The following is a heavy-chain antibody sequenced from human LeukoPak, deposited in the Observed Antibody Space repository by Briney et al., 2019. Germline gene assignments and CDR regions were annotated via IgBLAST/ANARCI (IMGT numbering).Heavy chain of an antibody. Sequence: PSETLSLNCAVSGYSISSGYYWGWTRQPPGKGLEWIGSIFPSGSTSYNPSLKSRVTMSVDMSKNQFSLKRRSVTAADTAVYYCARHSGTLVGANEVNNWLDPWGQGTLVTVSS. V-gene: IGHV4-38-2*01. D-gene: IGHD1-26*01. J-gene: IGHJ5*02. CDR1: GYSISSGYY. CDR3: ARHSGTLVGANEVNNWLDP. CDR2: IFPSGST.